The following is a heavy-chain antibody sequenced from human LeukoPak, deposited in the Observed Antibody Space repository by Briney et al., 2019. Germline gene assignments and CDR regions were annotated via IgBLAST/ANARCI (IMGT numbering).Heavy chain of an antibody. CDR2: IFSGGGR. CDR1: GFTLSDYY. D-gene: IGHD6-13*01. V-gene: IGHV3-53*01. CDR3: AKESSSSWYFDY. Sequence: GGSLRLSCAVSGFTLSDYYMSWVRQAPGKGLDWVSVIFSGGGRNYADSVKGRFTISRDNSKNTLYLQMNSLRAEDTAVYYCAKESSSSWYFDYWGQGTLVTVSS. J-gene: IGHJ4*02.